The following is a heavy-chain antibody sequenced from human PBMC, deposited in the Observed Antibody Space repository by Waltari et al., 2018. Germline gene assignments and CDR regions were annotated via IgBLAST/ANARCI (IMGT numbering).Heavy chain of an antibody. CDR3: VKDFGGPYDY. J-gene: IGHJ4*02. D-gene: IGHD3-10*01. CDR1: TFTVGRSW. CDR2: IDPDVRTI. V-gene: IGHV3-74*01. Sequence: EVQLAESGGGLVQPGGSLRLSCAASTFTVGRSWMHWVRQAPGKGLVWDSRIDPDVRTINYAESVRGRFTISRDSAENALYLQMNSLRADDTAIYYCVKDFGGPYDYWGQGILVTVSS.